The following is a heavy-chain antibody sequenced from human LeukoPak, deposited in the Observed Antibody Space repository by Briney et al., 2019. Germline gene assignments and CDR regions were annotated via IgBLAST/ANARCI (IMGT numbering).Heavy chain of an antibody. Sequence: GGSLRLSCAASGFTFSSYSMTWVRQAPGKGLEWVSYISSSSSSTMYYADSVKGRFTISRDTAKNSLYLQMNSLRDEDTAVYYCARVILEWGSYGMDVWGQGTTVTVSS. CDR1: GFTFSSYS. CDR2: ISSSSSSTM. CDR3: ARVILEWGSYGMDV. D-gene: IGHD3-3*01. J-gene: IGHJ6*02. V-gene: IGHV3-48*02.